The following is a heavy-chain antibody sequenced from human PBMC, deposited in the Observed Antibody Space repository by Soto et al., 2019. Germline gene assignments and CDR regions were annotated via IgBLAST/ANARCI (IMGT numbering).Heavy chain of an antibody. CDR2: IDTSGTKI. D-gene: IGHD3-3*01. CDR3: ASHYDMWSGYLSPVDY. Sequence: GGSLRLSCAASGYTFSDYYMSWICHAPGKGLEWISYIDTSGTKIYYADSVKGRFTITWDNAKNSLYLEMNSLRDEDTAVYYCASHYDMWSGYLSPVDYWGQGTLVTVSS. J-gene: IGHJ4*02. CDR1: GYTFSDYY. V-gene: IGHV3-11*01.